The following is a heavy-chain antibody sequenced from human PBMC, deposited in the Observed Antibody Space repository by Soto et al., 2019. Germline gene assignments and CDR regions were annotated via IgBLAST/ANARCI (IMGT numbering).Heavy chain of an antibody. CDR1: GFTFSSYG. Sequence: PGGSLRLSCAASGFTFSSYGMHWVRQAPGKGLEWVAVISYDGSNKYYADSVKGRFTISRDNSKNTLYLQMNSLRAEDTAVYYCAKESAYGLIDYWGQGTLVTVSS. V-gene: IGHV3-30*18. CDR2: ISYDGSNK. D-gene: IGHD3-16*01. CDR3: AKESAYGLIDY. J-gene: IGHJ4*02.